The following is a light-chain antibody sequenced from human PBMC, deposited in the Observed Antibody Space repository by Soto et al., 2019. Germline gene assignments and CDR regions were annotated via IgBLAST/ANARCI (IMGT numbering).Light chain of an antibody. J-gene: IGKJ1*01. CDR2: GAS. Sequence: EIVMTQSPASLSVPPGERATLSCRASQSVSSNFAWYLQKPGQAPRLLIYGASTRATAVPARFTASGSGTEFTLTISSLQSDDFGVYYCQQYDTWPRAFGQGTKVDIK. CDR1: QSVSSN. CDR3: QQYDTWPRA. V-gene: IGKV3-15*01.